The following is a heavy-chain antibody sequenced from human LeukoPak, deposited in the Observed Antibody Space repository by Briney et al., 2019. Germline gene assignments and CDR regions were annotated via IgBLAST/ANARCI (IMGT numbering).Heavy chain of an antibody. CDR1: GGSISSYY. D-gene: IGHD6-19*01. CDR2: IYYSGST. CDR3: ARGGIAVADDAFDI. J-gene: IGHJ3*02. V-gene: IGHV4-59*01. Sequence: SEILSLTCTVSGGSISSYYWSWIRQPPGKGLEWIGYIYYSGSTNYNPSLKSRVTISVDTSKNQFSLKLSSVTAADTAVYYCARGGIAVADDAFDIWGQGTMVTVSS.